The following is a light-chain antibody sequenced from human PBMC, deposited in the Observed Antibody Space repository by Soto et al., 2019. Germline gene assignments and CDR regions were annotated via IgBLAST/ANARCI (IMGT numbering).Light chain of an antibody. J-gene: IGKJ5*01. V-gene: IGKV1-13*02. CDR2: DAS. CDR1: QGISSA. Sequence: AIQLTQSPSTLSTSVGDRVTITCRASQGISSALAWYQQKPGKTPKLLIYDASSLESGVPSRFSGSGYGTDFTLTISSLQPEDFATYYCQQFNSYPHTFGQGTRLEIK. CDR3: QQFNSYPHT.